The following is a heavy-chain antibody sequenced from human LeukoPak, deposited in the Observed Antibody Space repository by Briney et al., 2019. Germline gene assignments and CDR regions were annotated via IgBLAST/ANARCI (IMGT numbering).Heavy chain of an antibody. CDR2: IYYSGST. CDR1: GGSISGYY. Sequence: SSETLSLTCTVSGGSISGYYWSWIRQPPGKGLEWIGYIYYSGSTNYNPSLQSRVTISVDTSKNQFSLKLSSVTAADTAVYYCARALPRMVRGDRYDYWGQGTLVTVSS. J-gene: IGHJ4*02. D-gene: IGHD3-10*01. CDR3: ARALPRMVRGDRYDY. V-gene: IGHV4-59*01.